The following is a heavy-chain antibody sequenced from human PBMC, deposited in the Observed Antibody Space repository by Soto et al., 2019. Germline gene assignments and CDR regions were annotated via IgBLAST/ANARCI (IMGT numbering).Heavy chain of an antibody. CDR3: ATGGITIFVVPTFLTY. V-gene: IGHV3-53*01. Sequence: EVQLVESGGGLIHPGGSLRLSCAASGFTVSSNYMSWVRQAPGKGLEWVSVIYRDGSTYYADSVKGRFSISRDNSKNTLYLQMNSLRAEDTAVYYCATGGITIFVVPTFLTYWGQGTLVTVSS. CDR2: IYRDGST. CDR1: GFTVSSNY. D-gene: IGHD3-3*01. J-gene: IGHJ4*02.